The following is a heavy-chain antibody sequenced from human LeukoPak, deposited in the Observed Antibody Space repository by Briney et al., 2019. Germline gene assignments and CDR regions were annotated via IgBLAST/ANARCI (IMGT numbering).Heavy chain of an antibody. CDR3: ARVPSAGGRYYYGSGHDYYFYMDV. CDR1: GYTFTSYG. V-gene: IGHV1-18*01. J-gene: IGHJ6*03. Sequence: GASVKVSCKASGYTFTSYGISWVRQAPGQGLEWMGWISAYNGNTNYAQKLQGRVTMTTDTSTSTAYMELRSLRSDDTAMYYCARVPSAGGRYYYGSGHDYYFYMDVWGKGTMVSISS. D-gene: IGHD3-10*01. CDR2: ISAYNGNT.